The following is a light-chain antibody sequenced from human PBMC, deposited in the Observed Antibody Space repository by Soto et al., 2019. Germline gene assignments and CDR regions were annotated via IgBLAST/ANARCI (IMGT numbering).Light chain of an antibody. J-gene: IGKJ2*01. CDR1: QSVSSSY. V-gene: IGKV3-20*01. CDR2: GAS. Sequence: EIVLTQSPGTLSLSPGERATLSCRASQSVSSSYLAWYQQKPGQAPRLLIYGASSRATGIPDRFSGSGSGTDFTLTISRLEPEDFAVYYCLQYHWYTFGQWTKLEIK. CDR3: LQYHWYT.